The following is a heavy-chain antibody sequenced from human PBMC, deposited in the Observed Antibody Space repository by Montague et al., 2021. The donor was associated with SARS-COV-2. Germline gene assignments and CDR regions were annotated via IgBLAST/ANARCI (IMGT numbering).Heavy chain of an antibody. Sequence: SLRLSCAASGFTVSSNYMSWVRQAPGKGLEWVSVIYSGGSTYYADSVKGRFTISRHNSENTLYLHMNSLRAEDTAVYYCAGSNWSSGSYYQLDYWGQGTLGTVSS. CDR2: IYSGGST. J-gene: IGHJ4*02. V-gene: IGHV3-53*04. CDR3: AGSNWSSGSYYQLDY. CDR1: GFTVSSNY. D-gene: IGHD3-10*01.